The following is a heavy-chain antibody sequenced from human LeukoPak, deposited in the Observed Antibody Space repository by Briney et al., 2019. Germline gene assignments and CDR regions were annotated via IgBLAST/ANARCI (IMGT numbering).Heavy chain of an antibody. V-gene: IGHV3-48*01. CDR3: AREEGDYYDSSGLELTT. Sequence: GGSLRLSCAASGFTFSSYSMNWVRQAPGKGLEWVSYISSSSSTIYYADSVKGRFTISRDNAKNSLYLQMNSLRAEDTAVYYCAREEGDYYDSSGLELTTWGQGTLVTVSS. D-gene: IGHD3-22*01. CDR1: GFTFSSYS. J-gene: IGHJ5*02. CDR2: ISSSSSTI.